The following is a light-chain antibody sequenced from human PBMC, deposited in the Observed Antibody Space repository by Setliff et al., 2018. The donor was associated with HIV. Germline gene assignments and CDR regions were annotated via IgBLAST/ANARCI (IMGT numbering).Light chain of an antibody. CDR3: CSYAGGDTFV. CDR2: DIN. Sequence: ALTQPRSVSGSPGQSVTISCTGSSSDVGAYDFVSWYQQHPDKAPRLLIYDINKWPSGVPSRFSGSKSGNTASLIISGLQAEDEADYYCCSYAGGDTFVFGSGTKVTVL. J-gene: IGLJ1*01. CDR1: SSDVGAYDF. V-gene: IGLV2-11*01.